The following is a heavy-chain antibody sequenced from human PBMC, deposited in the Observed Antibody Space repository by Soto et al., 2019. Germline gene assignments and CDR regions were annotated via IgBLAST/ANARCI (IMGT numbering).Heavy chain of an antibody. J-gene: IGHJ6*02. Sequence: ASVKVSCKASGYTFTSYAMHWVRQAPGQRLEWMGWINAGNGNTKYSQKFQGRVTITRDTSASTAYMELSSLRSEDTAVYYCARPDYGDARREGYYYYGMDVWGQGTTVTV. CDR1: GYTFTSYA. CDR2: INAGNGNT. V-gene: IGHV1-3*01. CDR3: ARPDYGDARREGYYYYGMDV. D-gene: IGHD4-17*01.